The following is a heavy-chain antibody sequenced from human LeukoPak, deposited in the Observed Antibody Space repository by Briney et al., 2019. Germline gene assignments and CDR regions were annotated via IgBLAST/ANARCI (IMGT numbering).Heavy chain of an antibody. CDR3: ATGNYYDSRGYYTFGH. Sequence: GGSLRLSCAASGFTFSRYWMHWVRQAPGKGLVWVSRINGDGSTTSYADSVKGGFTISRDNAKNTLYLQMNSLRAEDTTVYYCATGNYYDSRGYYTFGHWGQGTLVTVSS. V-gene: IGHV3-74*01. J-gene: IGHJ1*01. D-gene: IGHD3-22*01. CDR1: GFTFSRYW. CDR2: INGDGSTT.